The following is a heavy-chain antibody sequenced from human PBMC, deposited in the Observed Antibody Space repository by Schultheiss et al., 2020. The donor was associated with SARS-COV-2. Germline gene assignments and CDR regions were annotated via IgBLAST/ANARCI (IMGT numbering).Heavy chain of an antibody. J-gene: IGHJ6*02. CDR1: GFTFNDAW. V-gene: IGHV3-30*19. Sequence: GGSLRLSCTASGFTFNDAWMSWVRQAPGKGLEWVAVISYDGSNKYYADSVKGRFTISRDNSKNTLYLQMNSLRAEDTAVYYCARDKESGYSYGYWYYYYGMDVWGQGTTVTVSS. CDR2: ISYDGSNK. D-gene: IGHD5-18*01. CDR3: ARDKESGYSYGYWYYYYGMDV.